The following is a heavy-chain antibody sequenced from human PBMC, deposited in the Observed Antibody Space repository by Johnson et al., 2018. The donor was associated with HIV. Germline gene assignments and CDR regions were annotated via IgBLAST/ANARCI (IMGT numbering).Heavy chain of an antibody. J-gene: IGHJ3*02. V-gene: IGHV3-30*02. D-gene: IGHD6-6*01. CDR2: IRYDGSNK. Sequence: VQLVESGGGVVQPGGSLRLSCAASGFTFSSYGMHWVRQAPGKGLEWVAFIRYDGSNKYYADSVKGRFTISRDNSKNTVSLQMIILRPEDTAVYYCARDSSNSFRFEMYAFDIWGQGTVVTVSS. CDR1: GFTFSSYG. CDR3: ARDSSNSFRFEMYAFDI.